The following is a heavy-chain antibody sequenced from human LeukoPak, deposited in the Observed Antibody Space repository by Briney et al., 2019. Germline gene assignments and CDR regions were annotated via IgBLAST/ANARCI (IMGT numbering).Heavy chain of an antibody. CDR2: ISSSSSYI. CDR3: ARDGIAVAGYYYYYYMDV. V-gene: IGHV3-21*01. D-gene: IGHD6-19*01. Sequence: GGSLRLSCAASGFTFSSYSMNWVRQAPGKGLEWVSSISSSSSYIYYADSVKGRFTISRDNAKNSLYLQMNSLTAEDTAVYYCARDGIAVAGYYYYYYMDVWGKGTTVTISS. J-gene: IGHJ6*03. CDR1: GFTFSSYS.